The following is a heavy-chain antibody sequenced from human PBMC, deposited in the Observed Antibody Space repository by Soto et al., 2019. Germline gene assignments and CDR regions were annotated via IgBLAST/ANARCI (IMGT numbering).Heavy chain of an antibody. V-gene: IGHV1-69*12. J-gene: IGHJ4*01. CDR3: ARDAPGGFGELLFYFDY. Sequence: QVQLVQSGAEVKKPGSSVKVSCKASGDTFSSYTLSWVRQAPGQGLEWMGGIIPIFGTPHYAQKFQGRVTMTADESTSQAYMELSSLRSEDTAVYYCARDAPGGFGELLFYFDYWGHGTLVTVSS. D-gene: IGHD3-10*01. CDR1: GDTFSSYT. CDR2: IIPIFGTP.